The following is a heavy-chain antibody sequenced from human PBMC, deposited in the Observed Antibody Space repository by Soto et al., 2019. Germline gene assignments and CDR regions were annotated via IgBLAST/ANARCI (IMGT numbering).Heavy chain of an antibody. CDR2: ISGRGGTT. D-gene: IGHD1-1*01. CDR1: EFSFTHYA. CDR3: AARRD. Sequence: SMTLSCPACEFSFTHYAMNWVSQAPGRGLEWVSVISGRGGTTLYADSVEGRFTISRDNAKNTLYLQMISLRAEDTAVYYCAARRDWGQGTFVTVS. J-gene: IGHJ4*02. V-gene: IGHV3-23*01.